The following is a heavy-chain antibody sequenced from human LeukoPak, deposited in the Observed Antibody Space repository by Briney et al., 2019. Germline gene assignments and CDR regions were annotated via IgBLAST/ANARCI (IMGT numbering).Heavy chain of an antibody. V-gene: IGHV3-30*18. CDR3: AKGRLAYSKAEVAYFDY. Sequence: PGRSLRLSCAASGFTFSSYGMHWVRQAPGKGLEWVAVISYDGSNKYYADSVKGRFTISRDNSKNTPYLQMNSLRAEDTAVYYCAKGRLAYSKAEVAYFDYWGQGTLVTVSS. CDR2: ISYDGSNK. CDR1: GFTFSSYG. J-gene: IGHJ4*02. D-gene: IGHD4-11*01.